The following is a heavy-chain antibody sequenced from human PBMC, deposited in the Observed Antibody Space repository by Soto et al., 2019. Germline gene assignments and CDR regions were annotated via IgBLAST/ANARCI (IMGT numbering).Heavy chain of an antibody. CDR2: IFHTGTT. CDR3: VREGFDFWSGYYTHYFDY. CDR1: GDSIISIYH. D-gene: IGHD3-3*01. Sequence: PSETLSLTCTLSGDSIISIYHWAWIRQPPGRSLEWVASIFHTGTTYYTPSLKRRVTISVDTSKNQFSLKLSSVTAADTAVYYCVREGFDFWSGYYTHYFDYWGQGTLVTVSS. J-gene: IGHJ4*02. V-gene: IGHV4-38-2*02.